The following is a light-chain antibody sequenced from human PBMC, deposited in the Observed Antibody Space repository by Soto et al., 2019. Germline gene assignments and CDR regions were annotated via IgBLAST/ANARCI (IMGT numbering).Light chain of an antibody. V-gene: IGLV2-14*01. J-gene: IGLJ1*01. Sequence: QSVLTQPASVSGSPGQSITISCTGTSSDVGGYNYVSWYQQHPGKAPKLMIYDVSNRPSGVSIRFSGSKSGNTASLTIFGLQAEDEADYYCSSYTSSSTLYVFGTGTRSPS. CDR1: SSDVGGYNY. CDR2: DVS. CDR3: SSYTSSSTLYV.